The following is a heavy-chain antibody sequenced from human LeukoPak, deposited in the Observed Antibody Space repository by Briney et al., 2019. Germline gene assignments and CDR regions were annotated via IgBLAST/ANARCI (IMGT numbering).Heavy chain of an antibody. D-gene: IGHD4-17*01. CDR3: ARAGDIDYGDYGGGAFDI. V-gene: IGHV1-18*01. J-gene: IGHJ3*02. CDR2: ISAYNGNT. CDR1: GYTFTSYG. Sequence: ASVKVSCKASGYTFTSYGISWVRQAPGQGLEWMGWISAYNGNTNYAQKLQGRVTMTTDTSTSTAYMELRSLRSDDTAVYYCARAGDIDYGDYGGGAFDIWGQGTMVTVSS.